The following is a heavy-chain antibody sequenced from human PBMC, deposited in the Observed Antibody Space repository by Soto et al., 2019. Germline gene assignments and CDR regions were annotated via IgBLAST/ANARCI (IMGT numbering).Heavy chain of an antibody. Sequence: SETLSHNCTGLGDSISNRNYYWGWIRQPPGKGLEWIGYIYYSGSTNYNPSLKSRVTISVDTSKNQFSLKLSSVTAADTAVYYCARVWGGAFDIWGQGTMVT. CDR3: ARVWGGAFDI. D-gene: IGHD3-10*01. CDR2: IYYSGST. V-gene: IGHV4-61*05. CDR1: GDSISNRNYY. J-gene: IGHJ3*02.